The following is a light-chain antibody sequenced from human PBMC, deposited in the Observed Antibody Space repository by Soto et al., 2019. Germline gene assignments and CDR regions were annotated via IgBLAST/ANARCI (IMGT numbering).Light chain of an antibody. CDR2: DVS. Sequence: QSVLTQPASVSGSPGQSITISCTGTSSDVGGYNYVSWYQQHPGKAPKLMVYDVSNRPSGVSNRFSGSKSGNTASLTISGLQAEDEADYYCSSYTISNTQVFGGGTQLTV. CDR3: SSYTISNTQV. J-gene: IGLJ3*02. CDR1: SSDVGGYNY. V-gene: IGLV2-14*01.